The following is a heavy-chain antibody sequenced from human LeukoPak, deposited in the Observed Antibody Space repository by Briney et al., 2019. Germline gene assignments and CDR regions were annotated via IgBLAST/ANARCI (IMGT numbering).Heavy chain of an antibody. D-gene: IGHD2-2*01. J-gene: IGHJ3*02. V-gene: IGHV4-59*01. CDR3: ARGDTSGYCSSTSCYAFDI. Sequence: SETLSLTCTVSGGSISSYYWSWIRQPPGKGLEWIGYIYYSGSTNYNPSLKSRVTISVDTSKNQFSLKLSSVTAADTAVYHCARGDTSGYCSSTSCYAFDIWGQGTMVTVSS. CDR2: IYYSGST. CDR1: GGSISSYY.